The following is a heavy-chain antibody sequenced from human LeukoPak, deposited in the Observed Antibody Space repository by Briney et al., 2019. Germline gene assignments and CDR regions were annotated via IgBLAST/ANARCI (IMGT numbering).Heavy chain of an antibody. V-gene: IGHV1-18*01. Sequence: ASVKVSCKASGYTFSSYAVSWVGQAPGQGLEWMGWISGYNGNINYAQKLQGRVTMTTDTSTSTAYMELRSLISDDTAVYYCARVRCSGGSCYYFDYWGQGTQVVVSS. D-gene: IGHD2-15*01. CDR3: ARVRCSGGSCYYFDY. CDR1: GYTFSSYA. CDR2: ISGYNGNI. J-gene: IGHJ4*02.